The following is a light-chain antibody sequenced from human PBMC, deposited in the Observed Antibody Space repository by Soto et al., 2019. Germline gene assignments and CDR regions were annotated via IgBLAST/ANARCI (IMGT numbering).Light chain of an antibody. J-gene: IGLJ1*01. CDR2: STY. CDR1: SSNIGSNA. Sequence: QSVLTQPPSASGTPGQRVTISCSGSSSNIGSNAVNWYQQLQATAPKNLLYSTYQRPSGVVDRFSGSESGTSAALAISWLHSEDDADYYCAAWYASLNGDVFGTGTKLTVL. V-gene: IGLV1-44*01. CDR3: AAWYASLNGDV.